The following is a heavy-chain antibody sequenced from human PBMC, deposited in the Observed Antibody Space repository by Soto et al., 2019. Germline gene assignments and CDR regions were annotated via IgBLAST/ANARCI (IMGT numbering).Heavy chain of an antibody. Sequence: PGGPLRLSCAASGSTFSSYSMNWVRQAPGKGLEWVSYISSSGSTIYYADSVKGRFTISRDNDKNSLYLQMNSLRAEDTAVYYCARDSYYDFWSSYSPIYGMDVWGQGSTVTVTS. CDR1: GSTFSSYS. J-gene: IGHJ6*02. V-gene: IGHV3-48*04. D-gene: IGHD3-3*01. CDR2: ISSSGSTI. CDR3: ARDSYYDFWSSYSPIYGMDV.